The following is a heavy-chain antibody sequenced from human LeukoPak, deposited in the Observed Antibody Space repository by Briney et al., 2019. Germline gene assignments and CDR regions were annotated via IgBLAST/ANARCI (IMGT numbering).Heavy chain of an antibody. CDR2: IYTSGST. D-gene: IGHD3-10*01. Sequence: SETLSLTCTVSGGSISSYYWSWIRQPAGKGLEWIGRIYTSGSTNYNPSLKSRVTMSVDTSKNQFSLKLSSVTAADTAVYYCARDRILLWFGELSYDPYYFDYWGQGNLVTVSS. CDR1: GGSISSYY. CDR3: ARDRILLWFGELSYDPYYFDY. J-gene: IGHJ4*02. V-gene: IGHV4-4*07.